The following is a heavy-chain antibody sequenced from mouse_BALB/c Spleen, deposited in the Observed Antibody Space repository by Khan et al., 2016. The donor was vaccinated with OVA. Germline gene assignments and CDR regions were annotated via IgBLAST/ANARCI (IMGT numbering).Heavy chain of an antibody. CDR3: ARRDYYGSSSFAY. Sequence: EVQLKQSGPELVKPGASVKMSCKASGYTFTSYVMHWVKQKPGQGLEWIGYINPYNDGTKYNEKFKGKATLTSDKSSSTAYMELSSLTSEDSAVYYGARRDYYGSSSFAYWGQGTLVTVSA. CDR1: GYTFTSYV. CDR2: INPYNDGT. J-gene: IGHJ3*01. V-gene: IGHV1S136*01. D-gene: IGHD1-1*01.